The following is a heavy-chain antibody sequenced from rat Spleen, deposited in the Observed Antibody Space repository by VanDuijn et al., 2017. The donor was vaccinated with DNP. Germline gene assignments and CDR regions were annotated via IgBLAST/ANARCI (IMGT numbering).Heavy chain of an antibody. V-gene: IGHV2S12*01. Sequence: QVQLKESGPGLVQPSQTLSLTCTVSGFSLTSYGVSWVRQPPGKGLEWIAAISSGGSTYYNSALKSRLSISRDTSKSQVFLKMNSLQTEETAMYFCTRGAYWGQGVMVTVSS. J-gene: IGHJ2*01. CDR2: ISSGGST. CDR1: GFSLTSYG. CDR3: TRGAY.